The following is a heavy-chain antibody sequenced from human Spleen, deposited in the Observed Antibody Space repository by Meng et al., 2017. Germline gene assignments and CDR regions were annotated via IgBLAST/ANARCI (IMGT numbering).Heavy chain of an antibody. J-gene: IGHJ5*02. CDR3: ARITTRWFDP. CDR2: INRAGYT. CDR1: DGSFTNYY. V-gene: IGHV4-34*10. D-gene: IGHD3-16*01. Sequence: QLQLQESGPGLLKSSETLSLTCAVYDGSFTNYYWTWIRQPPGKGLEWIGEINRAGYTFYNPSLNSRVTMSVDTSKNHFPLRLSSVTVADTAVYYCARITTRWFDPWGQGTLVTVSS.